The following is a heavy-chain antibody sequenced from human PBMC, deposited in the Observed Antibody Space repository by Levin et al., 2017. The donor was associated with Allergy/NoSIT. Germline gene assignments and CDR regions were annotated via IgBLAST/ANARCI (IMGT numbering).Heavy chain of an antibody. CDR2: IWYDGSNK. CDR3: ARGVSAVAGTGYFDY. CDR1: GFTFSSYG. J-gene: IGHJ4*02. D-gene: IGHD6-19*01. Sequence: GESLKISCAASGFTFSSYGMHWVRQAPGKGLEWVAVIWYDGSNKYYADSVKGRFTISRDNSKNTLYLQMNSLRAEDTAVYYCARGVSAVAGTGYFDYWGQGTLVTVSS. V-gene: IGHV3-33*01.